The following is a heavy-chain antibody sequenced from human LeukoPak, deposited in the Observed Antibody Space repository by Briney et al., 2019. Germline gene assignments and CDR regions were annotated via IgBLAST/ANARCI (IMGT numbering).Heavy chain of an antibody. CDR3: ATAIAVANDAFDI. V-gene: IGHV4-59*01. CDR1: GGSISSYY. J-gene: IGHJ3*02. D-gene: IGHD6-19*01. Sequence: SETLSLTCTVSGGSISSYYWSWIRQPPGKGLEWIGYINYSGSTNYNPSLKSRATISVDTSKNQFSLKLSSVTAADTAVYYCATAIAVANDAFDIWGQGTMVTVSS. CDR2: INYSGST.